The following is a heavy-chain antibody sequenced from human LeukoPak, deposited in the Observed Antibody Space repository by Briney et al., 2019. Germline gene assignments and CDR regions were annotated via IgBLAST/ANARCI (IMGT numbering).Heavy chain of an antibody. CDR2: ISYDGSNR. Sequence: GGSLRLTCAASGFTFSSYGMHWVRQAPGKGLEWVAVISYDGSNRYYADSVKGRFTISRDNSKNTLYLQMNSLRAEDTAVYYCAKDQQYGDSLKGLYGMDVWGQGTTVTVSS. CDR3: AKDQQYGDSLKGLYGMDV. CDR1: GFTFSSYG. D-gene: IGHD4-17*01. V-gene: IGHV3-30*18. J-gene: IGHJ6*02.